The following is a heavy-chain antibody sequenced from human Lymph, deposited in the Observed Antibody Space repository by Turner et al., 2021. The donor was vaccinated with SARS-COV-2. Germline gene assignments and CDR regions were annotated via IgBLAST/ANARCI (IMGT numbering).Heavy chain of an antibody. V-gene: IGHV4-59*01. CDR2: IYYRGST. J-gene: IGHJ6*02. CDR3: ARENCGGDCYPDDYYGMDV. CDR1: GGPISSYY. Sequence: QVQLQESGPGLVKPSETLSLTCPFSGGPISSYYWSWIRQPPGKGLEWIAYIYYRGSTNYNPSLKSRVTISVDTSKNQFSLKLSSVTAADTAMYYCARENCGGDCYPDDYYGMDVWGQGTTVTVSS. D-gene: IGHD2-21*02.